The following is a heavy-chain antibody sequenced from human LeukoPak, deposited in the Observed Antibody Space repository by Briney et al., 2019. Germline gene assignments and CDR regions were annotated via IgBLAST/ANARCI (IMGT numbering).Heavy chain of an antibody. CDR1: GFIFTNYF. CDR3: TTELIRGD. V-gene: IGHV3-7*03. D-gene: IGHD3-16*01. Sequence: GGSLRLSCAASGFIFTNYFMSWVRQAPGKGLEWVASIKHDGSEKYYVDSVRGRFTISRDNTMNSLYLQMNSLKTEDTAVYYCTTELIRGDWGQGTLVTVSS. CDR2: IKHDGSEK. J-gene: IGHJ4*02.